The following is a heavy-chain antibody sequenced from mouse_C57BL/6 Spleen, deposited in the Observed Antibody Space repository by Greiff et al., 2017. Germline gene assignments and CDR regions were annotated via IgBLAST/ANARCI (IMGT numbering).Heavy chain of an antibody. V-gene: IGHV5-17*01. D-gene: IGHD2-4*01. CDR2: ISSGSSTI. CDR1: GFTFSDYG. CDR3: ARGYDYDESAMDY. Sequence: EVMLVESGGGLVKPGGSLKLSCAASGFTFSDYGMHWVRQAPEKGLEWVAYISSGSSTIYSADTVKGRFTISRDNAKNTLFLQMTSLRSEDTAMYYCARGYDYDESAMDYWGQGTSVTVSS. J-gene: IGHJ4*01.